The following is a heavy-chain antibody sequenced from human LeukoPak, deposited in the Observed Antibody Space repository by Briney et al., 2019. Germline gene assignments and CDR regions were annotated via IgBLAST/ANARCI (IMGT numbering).Heavy chain of an antibody. J-gene: IGHJ4*02. Sequence: SETLSLTCTVSGGSISSYYWSWIRQPPGKGLEWIGYIYYSGSTNYNPSLKSRVTISVDTSKNQFSLKLSSVTAADTAVYYCARVLGGSGSYPDYWGQGTLVTVSS. CDR1: GGSISSYY. D-gene: IGHD3-10*01. CDR3: ARVLGGSGSYPDY. V-gene: IGHV4-59*01. CDR2: IYYSGST.